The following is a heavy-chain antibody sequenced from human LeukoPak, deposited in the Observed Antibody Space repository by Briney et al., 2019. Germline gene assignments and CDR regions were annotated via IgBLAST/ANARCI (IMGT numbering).Heavy chain of an antibody. J-gene: IGHJ5*02. CDR2: INTNTGNP. CDR1: GYTFTSYA. CDR3: ARDRGYSYGYGGGENWFDP. V-gene: IGHV7-4-1*02. D-gene: IGHD5-18*01. Sequence: EASVTVSCKASGYTFTSYAMNWVRQAPGQGLEWMGWINTNTGNPTYAQGFTGRFVFSLDTSVSTAYLQISSLKAEDTAVYYCARDRGYSYGYGGGENWFDPWGQGTLVTVSS.